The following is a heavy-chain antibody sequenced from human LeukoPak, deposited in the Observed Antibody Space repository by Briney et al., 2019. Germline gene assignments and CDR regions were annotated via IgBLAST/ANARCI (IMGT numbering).Heavy chain of an antibody. CDR3: VRENIVATRWFGP. Sequence: GASVKVSCKASGYTFTDHFLHWVRQAPGQGLEWMGWVNSNTGATQYAQKFQGRVTMTRDTSITTSYMDLSRLTSDDTAVYFCVRENIVATRWFGPWGQGTLVTVSS. V-gene: IGHV1-2*02. D-gene: IGHD5-12*01. CDR1: GYTFTDHF. J-gene: IGHJ5*02. CDR2: VNSNTGAT.